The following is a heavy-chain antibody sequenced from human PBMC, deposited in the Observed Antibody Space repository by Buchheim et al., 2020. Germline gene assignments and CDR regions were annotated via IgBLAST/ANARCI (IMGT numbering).Heavy chain of an antibody. CDR3: AAVVGDYYDSSGYYGDFDY. CDR1: GFTFSDFN. Sequence: VHLVESGGGLVRPGGSLRLSCAASGFTFSDFNINWVRQAPGKGLEWVSYISSSSYSTYYADSVKGRFTISRDNAKNSLYLQMNSLRAEDTAVYYCAAVVGDYYDSSGYYGDFDYWGQGTL. D-gene: IGHD3-22*01. V-gene: IGHV3-48*01. CDR2: ISSSSYST. J-gene: IGHJ4*02.